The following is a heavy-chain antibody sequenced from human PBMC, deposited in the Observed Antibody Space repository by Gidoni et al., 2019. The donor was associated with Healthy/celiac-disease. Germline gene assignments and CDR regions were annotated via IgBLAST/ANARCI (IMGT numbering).Heavy chain of an antibody. D-gene: IGHD2-2*01. Sequence: QVQLVQSGAEVKKPVASVKVSCKASGYTFTGYYMHWVRQAPVQGLEWMGWINPNSGGTNYAQKFQGRVTMTRDTSISTAYMELSRLRSDDTAVYYCARYCSSTSCRKYFQHWGQGTLVTVSS. CDR2: INPNSGGT. CDR3: ARYCSSTSCRKYFQH. J-gene: IGHJ1*01. V-gene: IGHV1-2*02. CDR1: GYTFTGYY.